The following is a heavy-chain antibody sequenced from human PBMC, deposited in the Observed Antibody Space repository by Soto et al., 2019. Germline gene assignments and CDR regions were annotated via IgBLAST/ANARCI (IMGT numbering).Heavy chain of an antibody. J-gene: IGHJ5*02. Sequence: QVQLVQSGAEVKKPGASVKVSCKASGYTFTGYYMHWVRQAPGQGLEWMGWINPNSGGTNYAQKFQGWVTMTRDTSISTAYRELSRLRSDDTAVYYCAREGLPAAMRGNWFDPWGQGTLVTVSS. CDR1: GYTFTGYY. V-gene: IGHV1-2*04. D-gene: IGHD2-2*01. CDR3: AREGLPAAMRGNWFDP. CDR2: INPNSGGT.